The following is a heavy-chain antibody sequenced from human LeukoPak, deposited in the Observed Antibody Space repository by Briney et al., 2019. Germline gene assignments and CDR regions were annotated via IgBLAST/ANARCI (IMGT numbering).Heavy chain of an antibody. J-gene: IGHJ4*02. Sequence: GRSLRLSCAASGFTFSSYAMHWVRQAPGKGLEWVAVISYDGSNKYYADSVKGRFTISRDNSKNTLYLQMNSLRAEDTAVYYCARERYSSSWNHFDYWGQGTLVTVSS. V-gene: IGHV3-30-3*01. CDR2: ISYDGSNK. D-gene: IGHD6-13*01. CDR3: ARERYSSSWNHFDY. CDR1: GFTFSSYA.